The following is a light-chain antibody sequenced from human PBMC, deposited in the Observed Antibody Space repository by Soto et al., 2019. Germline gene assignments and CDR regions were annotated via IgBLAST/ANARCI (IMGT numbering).Light chain of an antibody. CDR3: CSSAGTYSSV. CDR1: SSDVGGYNY. J-gene: IGLJ2*01. Sequence: QSALTQPRSVSGSPGQSVTISCTGTSSDVGGYNYVSWYQQHPGKAPKLMIYDVSKRPSGVPDRFSGSKSGNTASLTISGLQAEXEXXYYCCSSAGTYSSVFGGGTKLTVL. V-gene: IGLV2-11*01. CDR2: DVS.